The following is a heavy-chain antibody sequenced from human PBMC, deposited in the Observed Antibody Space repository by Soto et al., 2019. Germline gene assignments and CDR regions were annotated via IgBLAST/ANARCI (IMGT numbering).Heavy chain of an antibody. CDR1: GFTFSSYG. Sequence: GSLRLSCAASGFTFSSYGMHWVRQAPGKGLEWVAVISYDGRNKYYAESVKGRVTIARDRSKKTLYLSMNRLRAQEKDVYYCAKEKGRGDSSGWYYFDYWGQGTLVTVSS. CDR2: ISYDGRNK. J-gene: IGHJ4*02. D-gene: IGHD6-19*01. CDR3: AKEKGRGDSSGWYYFDY. V-gene: IGHV3-30*18.